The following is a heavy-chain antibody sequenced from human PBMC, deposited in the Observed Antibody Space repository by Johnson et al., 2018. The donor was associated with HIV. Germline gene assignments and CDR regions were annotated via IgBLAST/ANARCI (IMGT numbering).Heavy chain of an antibody. CDR3: ATFGGGSFHAFDI. CDR2: IQQDGCET. CDR1: GFTFSVYW. J-gene: IGHJ3*02. D-gene: IGHD1-26*01. V-gene: IGHV3-7*05. Sequence: EVQLVESVGGVGRPGRSLRLSCAASGFTFSVYWMSWVRQASGRGLAWVANIQQDGCETYYVDSLKGRFTISRDNAKTSMYLQLNSLRAEDTAVYYCATFGGGSFHAFDIWGQGTMVTVSS.